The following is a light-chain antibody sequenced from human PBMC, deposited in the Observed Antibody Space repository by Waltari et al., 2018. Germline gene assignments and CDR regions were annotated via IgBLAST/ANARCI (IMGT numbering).Light chain of an antibody. CDR3: ALYIGSGMWV. CDR2: KAN. V-gene: IGLV8-61*01. J-gene: IGLJ3*02. Sequence: WYQQTPGQGPRTLVYKANARASGVPARFSGSSLRNTAALTITWAQADDESDDDCALYIGSGMWVFGGGTRLTGL.